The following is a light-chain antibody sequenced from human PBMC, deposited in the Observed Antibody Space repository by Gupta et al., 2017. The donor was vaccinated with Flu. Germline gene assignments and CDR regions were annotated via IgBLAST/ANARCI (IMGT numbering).Light chain of an antibody. V-gene: IGLV2-14*01. CDR1: SSAVGGDNY. CDR2: EVS. CDR3: SSYTSSSTRV. Sequence: QSALTQPASVSGSPGPSITISCTGTSSAVGGDNYVSWYQQHPGKAHKLMIYEVSNRPSGVSNRFSGSKSGNTASLTISGLQAEDEADYYCSSYTSSSTRVFGGGTKLTVL. J-gene: IGLJ3*02.